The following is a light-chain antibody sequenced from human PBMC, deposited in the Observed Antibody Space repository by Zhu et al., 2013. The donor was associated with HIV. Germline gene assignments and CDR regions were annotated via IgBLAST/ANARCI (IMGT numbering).Light chain of an antibody. Sequence: DIQMTQSPSTLSASVGDRVTITCRASQSIRSWLAWYQQKPGKAPKLLIYRASSLESGVPSRFSGSGSGTEFTLTISSLQPDDFATYYCQQYNSYPLTFGGGAKVEIK. CDR2: RAS. J-gene: IGKJ4*01. CDR1: QSIRSW. CDR3: QQYNSYPLT. V-gene: IGKV1-5*03.